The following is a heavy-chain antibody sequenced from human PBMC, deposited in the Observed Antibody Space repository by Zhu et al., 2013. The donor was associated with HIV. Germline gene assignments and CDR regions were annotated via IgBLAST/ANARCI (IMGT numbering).Heavy chain of an antibody. CDR1: GYTFTSYY. CDR2: INANTGAT. D-gene: IGHD2-2*01. CDR3: ARDPAPSGAWHFDL. Sequence: QVQLVQSGAEVKKPGASVKVSCKASGYTFTSYYIHWVRQAPGQGLDWMGEINANTGATMYAQKFQGRVAMTRDTSIATAYMDLTSLTSDDTAVYYCARDPAPSGAWHFDLWGRGTAVTVSS. J-gene: IGHJ2*01. V-gene: IGHV1-2*02.